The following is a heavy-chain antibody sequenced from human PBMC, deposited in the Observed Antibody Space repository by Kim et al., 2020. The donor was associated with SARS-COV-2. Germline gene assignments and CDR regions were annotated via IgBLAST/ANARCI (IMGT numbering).Heavy chain of an antibody. V-gene: IGHV4-34*01. J-gene: IGHJ4*02. Sequence: NYNPAHKSRVTISVDTSKNQFSLKLSSVTTADTAVYYCATHSWGPDYFDYWGQGTLVTVSS. D-gene: IGHD2-15*01. CDR3: ATHSWGPDYFDY.